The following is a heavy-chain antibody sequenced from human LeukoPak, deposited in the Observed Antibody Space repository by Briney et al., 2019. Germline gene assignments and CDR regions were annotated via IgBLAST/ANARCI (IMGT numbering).Heavy chain of an antibody. J-gene: IGHJ4*02. CDR2: IIPILGIP. Sequence: GSSVKVSCKASGGTFSSYAISWVRQAPGQGLEWMGRIIPILGIPNYAQKFQGRVTITADKSTSTAYMELSSLRAEDTAVYYCARGRGYCSSMCLVAARPFDYWGQGTLVTVSS. CDR1: GGTFSSYA. CDR3: ARGRGYCSSMCLVAARPFDY. D-gene: IGHD2-2*01. V-gene: IGHV1-69*04.